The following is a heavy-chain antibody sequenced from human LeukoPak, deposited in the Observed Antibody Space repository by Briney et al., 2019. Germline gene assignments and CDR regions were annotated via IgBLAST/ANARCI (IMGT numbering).Heavy chain of an antibody. CDR1: GGSFSGYY. CDR2: INHSGST. D-gene: IGHD3-16*01. Sequence: PSETLSLTCAVYGGSFSGYYWSWIRQPPGKGLEWIGEINHSGSTNYNPSLKSRVTISVDTSKNQFSLKLSSVTAADTAVYYCARTQGQRAWIGDYYYYMDVWGKGTTVTVSS. CDR3: ARTQGQRAWIGDYYYYMDV. V-gene: IGHV4-34*01. J-gene: IGHJ6*03.